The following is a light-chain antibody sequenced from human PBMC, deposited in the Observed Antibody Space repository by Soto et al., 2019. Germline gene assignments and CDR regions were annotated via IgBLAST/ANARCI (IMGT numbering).Light chain of an antibody. Sequence: NVLTQSPGTLSLSPVERATLSCMASQSLSGNYLAWYQQKPGQAPRLLIYAASSRATGSPDRFSGGGSGTDFTLTISRLEPEDFAVYYCQQYGSSPRTFGQGTKVDIK. CDR1: QSLSGNY. V-gene: IGKV3-20*01. CDR3: QQYGSSPRT. CDR2: AAS. J-gene: IGKJ1*01.